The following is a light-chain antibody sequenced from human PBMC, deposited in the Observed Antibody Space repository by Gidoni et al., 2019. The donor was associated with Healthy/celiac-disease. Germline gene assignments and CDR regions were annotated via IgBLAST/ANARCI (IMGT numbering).Light chain of an antibody. V-gene: IGKV1-33*01. CDR3: QQYDNLLT. J-gene: IGKJ4*01. CDR2: DAS. Sequence: DIQITQSPSSLSASVRDRVTITCQASQDISNDVNWYQQKPGKDPKLLIYDASNLETGVPSRFSGSGSGTDFTFTISSLQPEDIATYYCQQYDNLLTFXGXTKVEIK. CDR1: QDISND.